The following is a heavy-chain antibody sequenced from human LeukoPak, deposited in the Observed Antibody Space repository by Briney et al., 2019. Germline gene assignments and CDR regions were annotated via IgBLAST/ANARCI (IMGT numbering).Heavy chain of an antibody. CDR3: ARESSSWVNWFDP. Sequence: ASVKVSCKASGYTFTGYYMHWVRQAPGQGLEWMGWINPNSGGTNYAQKFQSRVTMTRGTSISTAYMELSRLRSDDTAVYYCARESSSWVNWFDPWGQGTLVTVSS. CDR1: GYTFTGYY. CDR2: INPNSGGT. D-gene: IGHD6-13*01. J-gene: IGHJ5*02. V-gene: IGHV1-2*02.